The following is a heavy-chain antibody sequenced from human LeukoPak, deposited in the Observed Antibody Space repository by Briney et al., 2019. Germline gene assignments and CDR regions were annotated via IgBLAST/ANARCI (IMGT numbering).Heavy chain of an antibody. CDR3: ARSHISTVTTTDY. V-gene: IGHV1-2*02. Sequence: ASVKVSCKASGYTFTGYYMHWVRQAPGQGLEWMGWIKPNSGGTNYAQKFQGRVTMTRDTSISTAYMELSRLRSDDTAVYYCARSHISTVTTTDYWGQGTLVTVSS. D-gene: IGHD4-17*01. CDR2: IKPNSGGT. CDR1: GYTFTGYY. J-gene: IGHJ4*02.